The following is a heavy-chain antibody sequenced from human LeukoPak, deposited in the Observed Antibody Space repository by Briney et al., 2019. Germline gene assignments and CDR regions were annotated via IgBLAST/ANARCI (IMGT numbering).Heavy chain of an antibody. V-gene: IGHV1-8*01. Sequence: GASVKVSCKASGYTFPSYDINWVRQATGQGLEWMGWMNPNSGNTGYAQKFQGRVTMTRNTSISTAYMELSSLRSEDTAVYYCARGLRASSGWFHNYYYYYMDVWGKGTTVTVSS. J-gene: IGHJ6*03. CDR2: MNPNSGNT. CDR1: GYTFPSYD. D-gene: IGHD6-19*01. CDR3: ARGLRASSGWFHNYYYYYMDV.